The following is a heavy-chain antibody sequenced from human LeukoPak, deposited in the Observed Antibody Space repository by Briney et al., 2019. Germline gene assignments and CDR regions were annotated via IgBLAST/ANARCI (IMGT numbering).Heavy chain of an antibody. Sequence: SETLSLTCTVSGHSISSSIYCWDWIRQPPGKGLEWIGNIYNSANTHYNPSLKTRITMSVDTSKNQFSLKLNSVTAADTGIYYCARHSRSAYTGYENAFDIWGQGTMVTVSS. CDR2: IYNSANT. V-gene: IGHV4-39*01. J-gene: IGHJ3*02. CDR3: ARHSRSAYTGYENAFDI. CDR1: GHSISSSIYC. D-gene: IGHD5-12*01.